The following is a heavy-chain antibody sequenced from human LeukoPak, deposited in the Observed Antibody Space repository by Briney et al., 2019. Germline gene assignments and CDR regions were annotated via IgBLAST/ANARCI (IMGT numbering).Heavy chain of an antibody. CDR1: GFSFSGFE. Sequence: GGSLRLSCAASGFSFSGFEMDWIRQAPGKGLEWVSYISIDGSTIYYADSVKGRFTISRDNAKNSLYLQLNSLRAGDTAVYYCARGGSSPYKCNAFDIWGQGTMVTVSS. CDR2: ISIDGSTI. D-gene: IGHD2-2*01. CDR3: ARGGSSPYKCNAFDI. J-gene: IGHJ3*02. V-gene: IGHV3-48*03.